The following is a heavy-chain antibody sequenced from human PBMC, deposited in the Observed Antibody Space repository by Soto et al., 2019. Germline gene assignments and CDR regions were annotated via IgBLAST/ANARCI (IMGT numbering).Heavy chain of an antibody. J-gene: IGHJ6*03. CDR2: INPSGGST. V-gene: IGHV1-46*03. CDR1: GYTFTSYY. CDR3: ATRGAYCSSTSCYAFSYYYMDV. Sequence: GASMKVSCKASGYTFTSYYMHWVRQAPGQGLEGVGIINPSGGSTSYAQKFQGRVTMTRDTSTSTVYMELSSLRSEDTAVYYCATRGAYCSSTSCYAFSYYYMDVWGKGTTVTVSS. D-gene: IGHD2-2*01.